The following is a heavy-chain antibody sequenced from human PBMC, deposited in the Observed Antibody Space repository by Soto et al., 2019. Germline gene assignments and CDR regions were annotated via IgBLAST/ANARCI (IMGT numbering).Heavy chain of an antibody. V-gene: IGHV3-21*01. CDR2: ISSSSSYI. Sequence: GGSLRLSCAASGFTFSSYSMNWVRQAPGKGLEWVSSISSSSSYIYYADSVKGRFTISRDNAKNSLYLQMNSLRAEDTAVYYCARDGIFGVVTALPTFRYYMDVWGKGTTVTVSS. D-gene: IGHD3-3*01. CDR3: ARDGIFGVVTALPTFRYYMDV. J-gene: IGHJ6*03. CDR1: GFTFSSYS.